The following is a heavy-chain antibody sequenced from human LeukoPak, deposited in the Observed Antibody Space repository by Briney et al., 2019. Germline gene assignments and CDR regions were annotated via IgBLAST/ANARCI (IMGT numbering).Heavy chain of an antibody. D-gene: IGHD6-13*01. J-gene: IGHJ3*02. V-gene: IGHV3-23*01. Sequence: GGSLRLSCAASGFSVNTNYMTWVRQAPGKGLEWVSAISGSGGSTYYADSVKGRFTISRDNSKNTLYLQMNSLRAEDTAVYYCAKEGSSSYAFDIWGQGTMVTVSS. CDR3: AKEGSSSYAFDI. CDR2: ISGSGGST. CDR1: GFSVNTNY.